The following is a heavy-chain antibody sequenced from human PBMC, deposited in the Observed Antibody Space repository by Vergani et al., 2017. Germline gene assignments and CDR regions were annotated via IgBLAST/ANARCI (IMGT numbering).Heavy chain of an antibody. J-gene: IGHJ5*02. Sequence: QVQLQESGPRLVKPPQTLSLTCSISGGSISSGDHNWSWVRQPPGKGLQWIGHIYYLGTTYYSPSLESRATISVDTSKNQFSLTLTSVTAADTAVYWCARGETTYRWLDPWGQGTLVTVSS. CDR2: IYYLGTT. CDR3: ARGETTYRWLDP. D-gene: IGHD2/OR15-2a*01. CDR1: GGSISSGDHN. V-gene: IGHV4-30-4*08.